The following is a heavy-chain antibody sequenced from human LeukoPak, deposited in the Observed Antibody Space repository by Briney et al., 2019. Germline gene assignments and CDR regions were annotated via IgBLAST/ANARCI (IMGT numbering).Heavy chain of an antibody. Sequence: GGSLRLSCAASGFTFSDHYMSWIRQAPGKGLEWVSYISHTGSTIQYADSVKGRFTISRDNAKNSLYLQMNSLRAEDTALYYCARGGDYGDDYYYYYMDVWGKGTTVTVSS. CDR1: GFTFSDHY. D-gene: IGHD4-17*01. CDR2: ISHTGSTI. CDR3: ARGGDYGDDYYYYYMDV. V-gene: IGHV3-11*01. J-gene: IGHJ6*03.